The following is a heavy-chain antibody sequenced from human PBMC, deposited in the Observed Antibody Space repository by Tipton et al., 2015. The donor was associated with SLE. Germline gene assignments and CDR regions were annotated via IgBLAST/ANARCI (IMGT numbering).Heavy chain of an antibody. CDR3: ARDLAAWGGHYFDY. D-gene: IGHD3-16*01. CDR2: INHSGST. J-gene: IGHJ4*02. V-gene: IGHV4-59*01. CDR1: GGSISSYY. Sequence: LRLSCTVSGGSISSYYWSWFRQPPGKGLEWIGEINHSGSTNYNPSLTNRVTISVDTSKNQFSLKLSSVTAADTAVFYCARDLAAWGGHYFDYWGQGTLVTVSS.